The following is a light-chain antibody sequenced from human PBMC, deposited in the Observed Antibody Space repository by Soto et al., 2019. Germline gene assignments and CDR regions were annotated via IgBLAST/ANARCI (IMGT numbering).Light chain of an antibody. CDR3: TSYAGGNNV. Sequence: QSALTQPPSASGSPGQSVTISCTGTSIEVGGYNYVSWYQQHPGKVPKLIVYEVNKRPSGVPDRFSGSKSGNTASLTVSGLQAEDEADYYCTSYAGGNNVFGTGTKVTVL. CDR1: SIEVGGYNY. J-gene: IGLJ1*01. V-gene: IGLV2-8*01. CDR2: EVN.